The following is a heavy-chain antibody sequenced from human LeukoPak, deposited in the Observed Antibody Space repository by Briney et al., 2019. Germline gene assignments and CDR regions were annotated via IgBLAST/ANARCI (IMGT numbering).Heavy chain of an antibody. CDR1: GGSITTTTYY. CDR2: SYYSGNT. J-gene: IGHJ5*02. V-gene: IGHV4-39*01. CDR3: ARTRGFGELLGESFDP. D-gene: IGHD3-10*01. Sequence: PSETLSLTCTLSGGSITTTTYYWGWIRQPPGKGLEWIGSSYYSGNTYYNPSLKSRLTISIDTSRKQFSLKLSSVTAADTAVYYCARTRGFGELLGESFDPWGQGTLVTVSS.